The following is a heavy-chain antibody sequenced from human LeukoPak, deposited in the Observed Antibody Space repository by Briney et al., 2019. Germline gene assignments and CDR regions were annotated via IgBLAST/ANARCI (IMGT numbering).Heavy chain of an antibody. CDR1: GYTFSGYY. Sequence: ASVKVSCKASGYTFSGYYMHWVRQAPGQGLEWMGWINPNSGGTNYAQKFQGRVTMTRDTSISTAYMELSRLRSDDTAVYYCAMLTVWFGGNWFDPWGQGTLVTVSS. D-gene: IGHD3-10*01. V-gene: IGHV1-2*02. CDR2: INPNSGGT. CDR3: AMLTVWFGGNWFDP. J-gene: IGHJ5*02.